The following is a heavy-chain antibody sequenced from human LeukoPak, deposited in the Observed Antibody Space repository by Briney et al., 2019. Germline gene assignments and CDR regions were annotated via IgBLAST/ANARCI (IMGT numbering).Heavy chain of an antibody. Sequence: GGSLRLSCAASRFTFSTYTMSWVRQAPGKGLEWVSSISSSGSYIYYTDSVKGRFTISRDNAKNSLYLQMSSLRSEDTAVYYCARASRDGYNSLSNFDPWGQGTLVTVSS. V-gene: IGHV3-21*04. D-gene: IGHD5-24*01. CDR3: ARASRDGYNSLSNFDP. CDR2: ISSSGSYI. CDR1: RFTFSTYT. J-gene: IGHJ5*02.